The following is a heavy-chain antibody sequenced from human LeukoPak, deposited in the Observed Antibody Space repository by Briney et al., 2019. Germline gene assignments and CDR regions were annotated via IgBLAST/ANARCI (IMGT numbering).Heavy chain of an antibody. CDR1: GGSFSGYY. Sequence: PSETLSLTCAVYGGSFSGYYWSWIRQPPGKGLEWIGEINHSGSTNYNPSLRSRVTISIDTSKNQFSLKLSSVTAADTAVYYCARLSPHPRYYDFWSGPGHYMDVWGKGTTVTVSS. V-gene: IGHV4-34*01. J-gene: IGHJ6*03. CDR2: INHSGST. D-gene: IGHD3-3*01. CDR3: ARLSPHPRYYDFWSGPGHYMDV.